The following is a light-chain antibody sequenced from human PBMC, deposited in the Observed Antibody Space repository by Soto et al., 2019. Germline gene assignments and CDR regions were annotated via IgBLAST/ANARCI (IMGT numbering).Light chain of an antibody. CDR3: SSYTTSTTLYV. CDR2: EVS. Sequence: ALTQPASVSGSPGQSITISCPGTSRYVGTYNYVSWYQQHPGKAPKLMIYEVSHRPSGISNRFSGSKSGNTASLTISGLQAEDEADYYCSSYTTSTTLYVFGTGTKVTVL. V-gene: IGLV2-14*01. J-gene: IGLJ1*01. CDR1: SRYVGTYNY.